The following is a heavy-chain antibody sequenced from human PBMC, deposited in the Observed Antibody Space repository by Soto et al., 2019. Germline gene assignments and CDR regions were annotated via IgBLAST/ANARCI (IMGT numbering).Heavy chain of an antibody. Sequence: PGESLKISCNASGYIIKNYWIGWVRQMPGQGLEWMGIIFPDDSDTRYSPSFQGHVTTSVDKSISTAYVQWSSLKASDSAIYYCFRGGVTSRTFDYWGQGTLVTVYS. CDR1: GYIIKNYW. V-gene: IGHV5-51*01. CDR2: IFPDDSDT. D-gene: IGHD3-16*01. J-gene: IGHJ4*02. CDR3: FRGGVTSRTFDY.